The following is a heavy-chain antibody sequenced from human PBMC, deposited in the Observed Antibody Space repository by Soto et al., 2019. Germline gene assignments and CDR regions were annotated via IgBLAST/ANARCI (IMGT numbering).Heavy chain of an antibody. V-gene: IGHV3-15*01. CDR3: TTVSQYSGLFDY. CDR1: GFTFSNAW. D-gene: IGHD5-12*01. CDR2: IKSKTDGGTT. Sequence: EVQLVESGGGLVKPGGSLRLSCAASGFTFSNAWMSWVRQAPGKGLEWVGRIKSKTDGGTTDYAAPVKCRFTISRDDSKNTLYLQMNSLKTEDTAVYYCTTVSQYSGLFDYWGQGTLVTVSS. J-gene: IGHJ4*02.